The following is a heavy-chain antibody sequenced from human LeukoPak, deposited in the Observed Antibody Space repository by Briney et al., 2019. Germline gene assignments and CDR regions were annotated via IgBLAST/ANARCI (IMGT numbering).Heavy chain of an antibody. J-gene: IGHJ5*02. CDR1: GGSIGSYY. CDR3: GRAATRYWFDP. D-gene: IGHD5-24*01. Sequence: SETLSLTCTVSGGSIGSYYWGWIRHPPGKGLEWIGCVYYSGSTYYNPSLKSRVTISVDTSKNQFSLKLSSVTAADTAVYYCGRAATRYWFDPWGQGTLVTVSS. V-gene: IGHV4-39*07. CDR2: VYYSGST.